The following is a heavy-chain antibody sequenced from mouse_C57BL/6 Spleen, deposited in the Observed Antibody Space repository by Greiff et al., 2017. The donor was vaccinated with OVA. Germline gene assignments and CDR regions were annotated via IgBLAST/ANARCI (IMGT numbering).Heavy chain of an antibody. J-gene: IGHJ4*01. D-gene: IGHD1-1*01. CDR1: GYSITSGYY. CDR2: ISYDGSN. CDR3: ARETVVAKGDAMDY. Sequence: EVQLVESGPGLVKPSQSLSLTCSVTGYSITSGYYWNWIRQFPGNKLEWMGYISYDGSNNYNPSLKNRISITRDTSKNQFFLKLNSVTTEDTATYYCARETVVAKGDAMDYWGQGTSVTVSS. V-gene: IGHV3-6*01.